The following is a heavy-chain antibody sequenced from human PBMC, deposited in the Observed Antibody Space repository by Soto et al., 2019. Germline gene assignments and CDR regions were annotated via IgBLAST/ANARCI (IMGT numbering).Heavy chain of an antibody. J-gene: IGHJ4*02. V-gene: IGHV1-18*01. Sequence: QVQLVQSGGEVKKPGASVTVSFKAYGYTFINYHITWVRPAPGQGLEWMAWINTYNGMTDYAQRFQGRVTMTRDTSTSTAYMELRNLGSDDTAVYFCAKSPRGEMATDWGQGTLVTISS. CDR2: INTYNGMT. D-gene: IGHD5-12*01. CDR1: GYTFINYH. CDR3: AKSPRGEMATD.